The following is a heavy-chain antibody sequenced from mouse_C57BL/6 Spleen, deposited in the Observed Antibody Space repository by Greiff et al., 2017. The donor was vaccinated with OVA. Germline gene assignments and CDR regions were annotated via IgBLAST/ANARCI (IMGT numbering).Heavy chain of an antibody. CDR1: GYAFSSSW. D-gene: IGHD3-2*02. V-gene: IGHV1-82*01. CDR3: ARERGAQAPFAY. CDR2: IYPGDGDT. Sequence: VQVVESGPELVKPGASVKISCKASGYAFSSSWMNWVKQRPGKGLEWIGRIYPGDGDTNYNGKFKGKATLTADKSSSTAYMQLSSLTSEDSAVYFCARERGAQAPFAYWGQGTLVTVSA. J-gene: IGHJ3*01.